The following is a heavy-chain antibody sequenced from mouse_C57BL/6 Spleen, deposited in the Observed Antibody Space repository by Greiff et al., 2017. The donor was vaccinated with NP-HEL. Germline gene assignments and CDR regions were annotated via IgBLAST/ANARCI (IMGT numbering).Heavy chain of an antibody. CDR3: AIHYYDYDLFAY. CDR1: GYTFTSYW. D-gene: IGHD2-4*01. J-gene: IGHJ3*01. CDR2: IHPSDSDT. V-gene: IGHV1-74*01. Sequence: QVQLQQPGAELVKPGASVKVSCKASGYTFTSYWMHWVKQRPGQGLEWIGRIHPSDSDTNYNQKFKGKATLTVDKSSSTAYMQLSSLTSEDSAVYYCAIHYYDYDLFAYWGQGTLVTVSA.